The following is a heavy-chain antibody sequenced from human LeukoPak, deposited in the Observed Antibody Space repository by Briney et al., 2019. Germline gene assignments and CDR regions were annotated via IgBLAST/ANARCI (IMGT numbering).Heavy chain of an antibody. CDR3: ARHVHYYGSGSYSYYFDY. Sequence: PSETLSLTCTVSGGSISSSSYYWSWIRQPPGKGLEWIGEINHSGSTNYNPSLKSRVTISVDTSKNQFSLKLSSVTAADTAVYYCARHVHYYGSGSYSYYFDYWGQGTLVTVSS. CDR1: GGSISSSSYY. V-gene: IGHV4-39*01. J-gene: IGHJ4*02. D-gene: IGHD3-10*01. CDR2: INHSGST.